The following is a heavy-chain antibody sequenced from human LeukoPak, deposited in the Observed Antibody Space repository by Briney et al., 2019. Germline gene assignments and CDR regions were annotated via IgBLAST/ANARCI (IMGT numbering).Heavy chain of an antibody. Sequence: GGSLRLSWTAAGFSFTDYIMHWVRQVPGKGLEWVSSISGSGAYIYYADSGKGRSTICRDSVKNSLYLQMNSLRVEDTALYYCAGRCSVTRCHFSSYGMDVWGQGTTVTVSS. CDR1: GFSFTDYI. V-gene: IGHV3-21*06. J-gene: IGHJ6*02. CDR2: ISGSGAYI. CDR3: AGRCSVTRCHFSSYGMDV. D-gene: IGHD2-15*01.